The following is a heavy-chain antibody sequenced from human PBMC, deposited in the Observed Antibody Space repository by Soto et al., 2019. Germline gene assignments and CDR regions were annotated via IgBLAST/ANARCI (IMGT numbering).Heavy chain of an antibody. V-gene: IGHV1-18*01. Sequence: APAKVSCKASGYTFTSYGISCARQAPGQGLEWMGWISASNGNTNYAQKLQGRVTMTTDTSTSTAYMELRSLRSDDTAVYYCARELGSSGTLAFDIWGQGTMVTVSS. D-gene: IGHD3-22*01. CDR3: ARELGSSGTLAFDI. J-gene: IGHJ3*02. CDR2: ISASNGNT. CDR1: GYTFTSYG.